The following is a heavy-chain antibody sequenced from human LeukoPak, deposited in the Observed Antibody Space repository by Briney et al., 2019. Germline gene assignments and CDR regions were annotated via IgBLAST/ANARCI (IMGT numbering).Heavy chain of an antibody. CDR2: IIPIFGTA. CDR3: ARDGLGYYDSSGYHRGGAFDI. Sequence: ASVKVSCKASGGTFSSYAISWVRQARGQGLEWMGGIIPIFGTANYAQKFQGRVTITADKFTSTAYMELSSLRSEDTAVYYCARDGLGYYDSSGYHRGGAFDIWGQGAMVTVSS. J-gene: IGHJ3*02. CDR1: GGTFSSYA. V-gene: IGHV1-69*06. D-gene: IGHD3-22*01.